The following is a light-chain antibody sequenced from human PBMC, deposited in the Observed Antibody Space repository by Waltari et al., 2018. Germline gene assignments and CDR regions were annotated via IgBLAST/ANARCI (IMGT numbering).Light chain of an antibody. CDR1: GSNPGAGSD. V-gene: IGLV1-40*01. Sequence: QSVLTQPPSVSGAPGQRVSISCTGGGSNPGAGSDGPWYQQHPGKAPKLLIYGTSTRPPGVPDRFFGSQSGTSASLAITALQAEDEAEYYCQSYDTSLSVVFGGGTKLTVL. J-gene: IGLJ2*01. CDR2: GTS. CDR3: QSYDTSLSVV.